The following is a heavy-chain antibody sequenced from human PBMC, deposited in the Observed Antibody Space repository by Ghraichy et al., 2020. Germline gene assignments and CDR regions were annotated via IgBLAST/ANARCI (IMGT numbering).Heavy chain of an antibody. V-gene: IGHV1-8*01. D-gene: IGHD3-22*01. CDR3: ARKRGPYYYYDSEDAFDI. CDR2: MNPNSGNT. Sequence: ASVKVSCKASGYTFTSYDINWVRQATGQGLEWMGWMNPNSGNTGYAQKFQGRVTMTRNTSISTAYMELSSLRSEDTAVYYCARKRGPYYYYDSEDAFDIWGQGTMVTVSS. J-gene: IGHJ3*02. CDR1: GYTFTSYD.